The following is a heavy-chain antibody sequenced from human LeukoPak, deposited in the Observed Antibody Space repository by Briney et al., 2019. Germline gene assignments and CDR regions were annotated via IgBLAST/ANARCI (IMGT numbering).Heavy chain of an antibody. J-gene: IGHJ6*02. CDR2: IKQDGSEK. CDR3: ARNERGPSYGNDQYYYGMDV. D-gene: IGHD5-18*01. CDR1: GFTFSSYW. Sequence: GGSLRLSCAASGFTFSSYWMSWVRQAPGKGLEWVANIKQDGSEKYYVDPVKGRFTISRDNAKNSLYLQMNSLRAEDTAVYYCARNERGPSYGNDQYYYGMDVWGQGTTVTVSS. V-gene: IGHV3-7*01.